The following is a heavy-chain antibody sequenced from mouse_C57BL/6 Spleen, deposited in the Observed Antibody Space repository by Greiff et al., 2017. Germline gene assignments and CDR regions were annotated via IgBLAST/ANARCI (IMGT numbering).Heavy chain of an antibody. CDR1: GFTFSSYA. Sequence: EVQGVESGEGLVKPGGSLKLSCAASGFTFSSYAMSWVRQTPEKRLEWVAYISSGGDYIYYADTVEGRFTISRDNARNTLYLQMSSLKSEDTAMYYCTRDGYDSRFAYWGQGTLVTVSA. V-gene: IGHV5-9-1*02. CDR3: TRDGYDSRFAY. D-gene: IGHD2-2*01. J-gene: IGHJ3*01. CDR2: ISSGGDYI.